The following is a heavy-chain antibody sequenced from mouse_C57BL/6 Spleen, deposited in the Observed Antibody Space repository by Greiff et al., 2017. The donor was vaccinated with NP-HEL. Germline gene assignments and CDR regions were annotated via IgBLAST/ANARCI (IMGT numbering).Heavy chain of an antibody. J-gene: IGHJ3*01. D-gene: IGHD2-4*01. CDR1: GFSLTSYA. Sequence: VQLVESGPGLVAPSQSLSITCTVSGFSLTSYAISWVRQPPGKGLEWLGVIWTGGGTNYNSALKSRLSISKDNSKSQVFLKMNSLQTDDTARYYCARNSVYYDYEAWFAYWGQGTLVTVSA. V-gene: IGHV2-9-1*01. CDR3: ARNSVYYDYEAWFAY. CDR2: IWTGGGT.